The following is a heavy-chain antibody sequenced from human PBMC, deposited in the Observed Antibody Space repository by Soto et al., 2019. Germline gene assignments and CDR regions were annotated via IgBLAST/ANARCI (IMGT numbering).Heavy chain of an antibody. Sequence: EVQLVESGGGLVQPGGSLRLSCAASGFTVSSNYMSWVRQAPGKGLEWVSVIYSGGSTYYADSVKGRFTISIDNSKNTLYLQMNSLRAEDTAVYYCARDGVTGYYYYGMDVWGQGTTVTVSS. CDR3: ARDGVTGYYYYGMDV. D-gene: IGHD2-21*02. CDR2: IYSGGST. J-gene: IGHJ6*02. V-gene: IGHV3-66*01. CDR1: GFTVSSNY.